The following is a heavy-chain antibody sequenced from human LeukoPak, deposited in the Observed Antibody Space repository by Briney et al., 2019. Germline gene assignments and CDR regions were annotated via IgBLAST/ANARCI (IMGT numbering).Heavy chain of an antibody. CDR3: VRDRPPNYYGLGSSGFDY. CDR2: ISAYNGNT. Sequence: ASVKVSCKASGYTFTSYGISWVRQAPGQGLEWMGWISAYNGNTNYAQNLQGRVTMTTDTSTSTAYMELRSLRSDDTAVYYCVRDRPPNYYGLGSSGFDYWGQGTLVTVSS. J-gene: IGHJ4*02. D-gene: IGHD3-10*01. V-gene: IGHV1-18*01. CDR1: GYTFTSYG.